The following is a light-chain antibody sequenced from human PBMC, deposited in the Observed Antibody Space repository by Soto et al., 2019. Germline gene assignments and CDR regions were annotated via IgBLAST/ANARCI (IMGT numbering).Light chain of an antibody. CDR3: QQRSDWPT. J-gene: IGKJ3*01. Sequence: EIVLTQSPATLSLSPGERATLSCRASQSVSGYVAWYQQKPGQAPRLLIYDASNRAAGTPARFSGSGSGTDFTLTISSLEPEDFAVYCCQQRSDWPTFGPGTKVDIK. CDR1: QSVSGY. V-gene: IGKV3-11*01. CDR2: DAS.